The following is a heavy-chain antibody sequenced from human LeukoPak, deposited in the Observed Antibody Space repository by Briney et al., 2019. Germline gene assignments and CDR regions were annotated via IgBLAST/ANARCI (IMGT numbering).Heavy chain of an antibody. Sequence: GASVTLSCTASGYTFTSYGISWVRQAPGQGLERVGCISGYNGDTTYAHTLQGRVTMTTDKSTNTHYMQMRSLRSADAAAYYCAWSPDSWGQGTLVTVSS. J-gene: IGHJ4*02. CDR1: GYTFTSYG. CDR2: ISGYNGDT. V-gene: IGHV1-18*01. CDR3: AWSPDS.